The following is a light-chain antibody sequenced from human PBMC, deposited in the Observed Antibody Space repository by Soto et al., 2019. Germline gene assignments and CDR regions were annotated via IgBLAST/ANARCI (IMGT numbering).Light chain of an antibody. Sequence: DIQMTQSPSTLSASVGDTVTITCRASQDLNDWLAWFQQKPGKAPKLLIYKVSNLESGVPSRFSGSGSGTEFTLTISSLQPDDFATYYCQQYNGYSWAFSQGTKVEIK. J-gene: IGKJ1*01. CDR1: QDLNDW. V-gene: IGKV1-5*03. CDR2: KVS. CDR3: QQYNGYSWA.